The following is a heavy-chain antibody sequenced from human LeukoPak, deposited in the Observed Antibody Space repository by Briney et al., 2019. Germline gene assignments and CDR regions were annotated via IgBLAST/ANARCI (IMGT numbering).Heavy chain of an antibody. V-gene: IGHV1-18*04. J-gene: IGHJ3*02. CDR1: GYTFTDYY. CDR3: ARLLRSDAFDI. Sequence: ASVKVSCKASGYTFTDYYMHWVRQAPGQGLEWMGWISAYNGNTNYAQKLQGRVTMTTDTSTSTAYMELRSLRSDDTAVYYCARLLRSDAFDIWGQGTMVTVSS. CDR2: ISAYNGNT. D-gene: IGHD4-17*01.